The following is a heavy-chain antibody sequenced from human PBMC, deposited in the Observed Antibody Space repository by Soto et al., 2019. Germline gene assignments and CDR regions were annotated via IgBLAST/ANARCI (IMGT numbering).Heavy chain of an antibody. Sequence: ASVKVSCKASGYTFTSYGISWVRQAPGQGLEWMGWISAYNGNTNYAQKLQGRVTMTTDTSTSTAYMELRSLRSDDTAVYYCARVVVDYGDCELGMDVWGQGTTVTVSS. D-gene: IGHD4-17*01. V-gene: IGHV1-18*04. J-gene: IGHJ6*02. CDR2: ISAYNGNT. CDR3: ARVVVDYGDCELGMDV. CDR1: GYTFTSYG.